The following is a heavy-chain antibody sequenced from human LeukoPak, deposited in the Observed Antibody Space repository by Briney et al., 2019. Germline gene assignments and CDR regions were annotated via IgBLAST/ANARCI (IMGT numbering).Heavy chain of an antibody. V-gene: IGHV3-30*18. CDR1: GFTFSSYG. D-gene: IGHD3-22*01. CDR2: ISYDGSNK. J-gene: IGHJ4*02. Sequence: PGGSLRLSCAASGFTFSSYGMHWVRQAPGKGLEWVAVISYDGSNKYYADSVKGRFTISRDNSKNTLYLQMNSLRAEDTAVYYCAKDLSHYYDSSGYFLDWGQGTLVTVSS. CDR3: AKDLSHYYDSSGYFLD.